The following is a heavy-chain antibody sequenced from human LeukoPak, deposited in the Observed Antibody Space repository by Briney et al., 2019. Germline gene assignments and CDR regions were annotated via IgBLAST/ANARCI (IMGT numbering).Heavy chain of an antibody. CDR1: GFTFSSYG. CDR3: ARTGLGLYSFDY. CDR2: IRYDGSNK. Sequence: QPGGSLRLSCAASGFTFSSYGMHWVRQAPGKWLEWVAFIRYDGSNKYYADSVKGRFTISRDNAKNSVYLQMNGLRLEDTAVYYCARTGLGLYSFDYWGQGIQVTISS. J-gene: IGHJ4*02. V-gene: IGHV3-30*02. D-gene: IGHD3/OR15-3a*01.